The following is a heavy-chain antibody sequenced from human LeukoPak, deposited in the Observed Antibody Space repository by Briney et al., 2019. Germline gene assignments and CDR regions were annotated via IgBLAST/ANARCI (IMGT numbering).Heavy chain of an antibody. V-gene: IGHV4-59*01. Sequence: PSETLSLTCTVSGGSISSYYWSWIRKPPGKGLEWNGYVYYSGSTNYNPSLKSRVTISVDTSKNQFSLKLSSVTAADTAVYYCARSELLWFGGVNSGFDYWGQGTLVTVSS. J-gene: IGHJ4*02. D-gene: IGHD3-10*01. CDR1: GGSISSYY. CDR2: VYYSGST. CDR3: ARSELLWFGGVNSGFDY.